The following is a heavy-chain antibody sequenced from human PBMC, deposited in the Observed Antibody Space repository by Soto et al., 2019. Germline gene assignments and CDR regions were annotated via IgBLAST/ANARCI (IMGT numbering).Heavy chain of an antibody. CDR2: ISYDGSDK. D-gene: IGHD6-19*01. CDR1: GFTFSSYG. CDR3: ARLGIAVAGF. Sequence: PGGSLRLSCAASGFTFSSYGMHWVRQAPGKGLEWVALISYDGSDKYYADSVKGRFTISRDNSKNTLYLQVNSLRPEDTAMYYCARLGIAVAGFWGQGTLVTVSS. J-gene: IGHJ4*02. V-gene: IGHV3-30*03.